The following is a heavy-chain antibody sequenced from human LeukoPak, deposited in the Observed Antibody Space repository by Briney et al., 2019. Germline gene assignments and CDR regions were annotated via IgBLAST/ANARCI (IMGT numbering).Heavy chain of an antibody. D-gene: IGHD6-19*01. CDR1: GFPFSSYT. CDR3: VRETAVPYYYMEI. Sequence: PGGSLRLSCAASGFPFSSYTINWVRQAPGKGLEWVSSISSSSRYIYYADSFKGRCTISRDNARNSLYLQLNSLRAEDTAIYYCVRETAVPYYYMEIWGEGTTVTVSS. J-gene: IGHJ6*03. CDR2: ISSSSRYI. V-gene: IGHV3-21*01.